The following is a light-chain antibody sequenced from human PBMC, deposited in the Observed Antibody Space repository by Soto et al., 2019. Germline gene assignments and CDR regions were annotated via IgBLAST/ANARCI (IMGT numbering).Light chain of an antibody. V-gene: IGKV3-20*01. Sequence: ELVMTQSPATLSVSPRERATLSCRASQSVSSNLAWYQQKPGQAPRLLIYGASSRATGIPDRFSGSGSGTDFTLTISRLEPEDFAVYYCQQYGSSPTWTFGQGTKVAIK. CDR3: QQYGSSPTWT. J-gene: IGKJ1*01. CDR1: QSVSSN. CDR2: GAS.